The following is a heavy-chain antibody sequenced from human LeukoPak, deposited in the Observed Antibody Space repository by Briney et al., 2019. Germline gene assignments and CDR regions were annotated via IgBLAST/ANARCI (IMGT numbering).Heavy chain of an antibody. Sequence: ASVKVSCKASGYTFTGYYMHWVRQAPGQGLEWMGWINPNSGGTNYAQKFQGRVTMTRDTSISTAYMELSRLRSDDTAVYYCARDLYGANSGAFDIWGQGTMVTVSS. V-gene: IGHV1-2*02. CDR1: GYTFTGYY. J-gene: IGHJ3*02. CDR2: INPNSGGT. CDR3: ARDLYGANSGAFDI. D-gene: IGHD4-23*01.